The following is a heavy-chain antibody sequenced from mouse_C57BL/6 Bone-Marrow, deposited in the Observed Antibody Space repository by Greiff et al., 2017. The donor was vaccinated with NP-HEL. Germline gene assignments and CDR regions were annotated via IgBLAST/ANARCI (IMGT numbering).Heavy chain of an antibody. Sequence: EVKLVESGGGLVQPKGSLKLSCAASGFSFNTYAMNWVRQAPGKGLEWVARIRSKSNNYATYYADSVKDRFTISRDDSESMLYLQMNNLKTEDTAMYYCVRHPLLDYGSDWYFDVWGTGTTVTVSS. CDR2: IRSKSNNYAT. J-gene: IGHJ1*03. D-gene: IGHD1-1*01. CDR1: GFSFNTYA. CDR3: VRHPLLDYGSDWYFDV. V-gene: IGHV10-1*01.